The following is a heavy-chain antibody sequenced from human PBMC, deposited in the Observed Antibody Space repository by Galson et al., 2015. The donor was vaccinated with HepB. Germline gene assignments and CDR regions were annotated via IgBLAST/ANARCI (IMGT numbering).Heavy chain of an antibody. CDR1: GFSVNTYY. CDR3: AREEKDYGDTGAFDI. D-gene: IGHD4/OR15-4a*01. CDR2: IFSGGST. Sequence: LRLSCAASGFSVNTYYMSWVRQAPGKGLEWVSVIFSGGSTYYKDPVKGRFTISRDISKNTLYLQMNSLRAGDTAMYYCAREEKDYGDTGAFDIWGQGIMVIVSA. V-gene: IGHV3-53*01. J-gene: IGHJ3*02.